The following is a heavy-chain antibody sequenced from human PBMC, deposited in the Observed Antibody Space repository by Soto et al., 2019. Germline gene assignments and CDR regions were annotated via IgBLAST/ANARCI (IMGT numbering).Heavy chain of an antibody. CDR1: GFTFSNYG. Sequence: QVQLVESGGGVVQPGRSLRLSCAASGFTFSNYGMHWVRQAPGKGLECVAVILNDGSNRYHADSVKDRFTISRDNSKNMLYLQINSLRAEDTAVYYCARDDEYSGNGMDVWGQGTTVTVS. D-gene: IGHD3-10*01. J-gene: IGHJ6*02. CDR3: ARDDEYSGNGMDV. CDR2: ILNDGSNR. V-gene: IGHV3-33*01.